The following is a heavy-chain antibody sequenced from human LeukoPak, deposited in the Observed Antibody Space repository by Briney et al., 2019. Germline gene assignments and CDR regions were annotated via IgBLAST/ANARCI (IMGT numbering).Heavy chain of an antibody. J-gene: IGHJ4*02. Sequence: GASVKVSCKASGYTFTDYYVHWVRQAPGLGLEWMAWINPNSGDTQYAQKFQGRVTMTTDTSISTAYMDLSSLRSDDTAIYYCARDGTTVVGATIPFDYWGQGTLVTVSS. CDR1: GYTFTDYY. CDR3: ARDGTTVVGATIPFDY. CDR2: INPNSGDT. D-gene: IGHD1-26*01. V-gene: IGHV1-2*02.